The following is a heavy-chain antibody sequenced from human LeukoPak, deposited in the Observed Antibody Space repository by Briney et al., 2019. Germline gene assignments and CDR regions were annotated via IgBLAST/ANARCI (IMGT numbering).Heavy chain of an antibody. V-gene: IGHV3-33*01. D-gene: IGHD4/OR15-4a*01. CDR2: IWYDGSNK. Sequence: GGSLRLSCAASGFTFSSYGMHWVRQAPGKGLEWVAVIWYDGSNKYYADSVKGRFTISRDNSKNTLYLQMNSLRAEDTAVYYCARGAKYGASFDYWGQGTLVTVSS. J-gene: IGHJ4*02. CDR1: GFTFSSYG. CDR3: ARGAKYGASFDY.